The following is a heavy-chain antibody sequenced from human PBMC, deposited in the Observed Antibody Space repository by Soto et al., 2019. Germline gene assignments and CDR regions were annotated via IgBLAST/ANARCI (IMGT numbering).Heavy chain of an antibody. J-gene: IGHJ6*03. V-gene: IGHV1-8*01. CDR1: GYTLTSYD. CDR2: MNPNSGNT. D-gene: IGHD6-6*01. CDR3: ARWSSSSFYYYYMDV. Sequence: GASVKVSSKASGYTLTSYDINWVRQATGQGLEWMGWMNPNSGNTGYAQKFQGRVTMTRNTSISTAYMELSSLRSEDTAVYYCARWSSSSFYYYYMDVWGKGTTVTVSS.